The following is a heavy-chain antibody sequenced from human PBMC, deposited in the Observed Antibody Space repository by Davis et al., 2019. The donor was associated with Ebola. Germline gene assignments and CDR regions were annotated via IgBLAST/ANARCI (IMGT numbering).Heavy chain of an antibody. J-gene: IGHJ5*02. V-gene: IGHV3-11*01. Sequence: GGSLRLSCAASGFTFSAYYMSWIRQAPGKGLEWVSYISSSGSTIYYADSVKGRFTISRDNAKNSLYLQMNSLRAEDTAVYYCARGPRSSSWYDDAFDPWGQGTLVTVSS. CDR1: GFTFSAYY. CDR2: ISSSGSTI. CDR3: ARGPRSSSWYDDAFDP. D-gene: IGHD6-13*01.